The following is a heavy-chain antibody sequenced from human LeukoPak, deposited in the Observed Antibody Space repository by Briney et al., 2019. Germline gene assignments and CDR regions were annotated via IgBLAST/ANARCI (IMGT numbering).Heavy chain of an antibody. V-gene: IGHV3-23*01. J-gene: IGHJ5*02. CDR3: AKQPYQYVSGSPSWFDP. CDR2: IGGSSGKT. CDR1: GFIFSNYA. D-gene: IGHD3-10*01. Sequence: PGGSLRLSCAASGFIFSNYAMTWVRQAPGKGLEWVSGIGGSSGKTFYADSVKGRFTISRDNSKNTLYLQMNTLRGEDTAVYFYAKQPYQYVSGSPSWFDPWGQGTLVTVSS.